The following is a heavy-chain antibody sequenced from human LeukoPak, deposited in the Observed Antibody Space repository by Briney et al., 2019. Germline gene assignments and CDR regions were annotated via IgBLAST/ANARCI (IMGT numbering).Heavy chain of an antibody. CDR2: MNPNSGNT. Sequence: VASVTVSFKASGYTFTSYDINWVRQATGQGLEWMGWMNPNSGNTGYAQKFQGRVTITRNTSISTAYMELSSLRSEDTAVYYCARGRTDCSSTSCYLTGYYYYYMDVWGKGTTVTVSS. J-gene: IGHJ6*03. CDR3: ARGRTDCSSTSCYLTGYYYYYMDV. CDR1: GYTFTSYD. V-gene: IGHV1-8*03. D-gene: IGHD2-2*01.